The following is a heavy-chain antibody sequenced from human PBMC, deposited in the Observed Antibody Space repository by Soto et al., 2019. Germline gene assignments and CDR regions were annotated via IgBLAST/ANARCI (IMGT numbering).Heavy chain of an antibody. J-gene: IGHJ5*02. CDR3: ARDSVRYYYDSSGDNWFDP. CDR1: GGSISSYY. D-gene: IGHD3-22*01. V-gene: IGHV4-4*07. CDR2: IYTSGST. Sequence: PSETLSLTCTVSGGSISSYYWSWIRQPAGKGLEWIGRIYTSGSTNYNPSLKSRVTMSVDTSKNQFSLKLSSVTAADTAVYYCARDSVRYYYDSSGDNWFDPWGQGTLVTVSS.